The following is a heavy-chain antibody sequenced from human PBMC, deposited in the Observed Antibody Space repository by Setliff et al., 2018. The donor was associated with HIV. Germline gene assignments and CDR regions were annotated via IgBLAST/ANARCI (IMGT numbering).Heavy chain of an antibody. CDR2: FYYNGDS. D-gene: IGHD3-22*01. Sequence: LSLTCTVSGDSVNDRSYFWGWIRQPPGKGLEWVATFYYNGDSRYNPSLKSRVTISVDTSKNQFSLKVSSVTAADTAVYYCARRDSSGYYLDFDYWGQGTLVTVSS. CDR1: GDSVNDRSYF. J-gene: IGHJ4*02. V-gene: IGHV4-39*01. CDR3: ARRDSSGYYLDFDY.